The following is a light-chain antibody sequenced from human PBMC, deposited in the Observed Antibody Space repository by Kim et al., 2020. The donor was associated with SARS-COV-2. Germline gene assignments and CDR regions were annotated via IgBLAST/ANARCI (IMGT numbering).Light chain of an antibody. J-gene: IGLJ3*02. CDR2: RNN. Sequence: QWVSIACSGSSSNIGSNAVNWFQLLPGSAPKRLINRNNQRPSGVPDRFYGSKSGTSASLAISGLQSEDEGDYYCAAWDDSLNGHWVFGGGTKLTVL. CDR3: AAWDDSLNGHWV. V-gene: IGLV1-44*01. CDR1: SSNIGSNA.